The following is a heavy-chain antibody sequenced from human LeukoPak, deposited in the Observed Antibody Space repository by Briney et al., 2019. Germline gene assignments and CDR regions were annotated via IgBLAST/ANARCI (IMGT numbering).Heavy chain of an antibody. Sequence: GESLKISCKGSGYIFSNYWIAWVLQMPGKGLEWMGIIYPGDSDTRYSPSFQGQVTISADKSINTAYLQWSSLKASDTAIYYCARRPYSTSSREAWFDPWGQGTLVTVSS. V-gene: IGHV5-51*01. J-gene: IGHJ5*02. CDR1: GYIFSNYW. D-gene: IGHD6-6*01. CDR2: IYPGDSDT. CDR3: ARRPYSTSSREAWFDP.